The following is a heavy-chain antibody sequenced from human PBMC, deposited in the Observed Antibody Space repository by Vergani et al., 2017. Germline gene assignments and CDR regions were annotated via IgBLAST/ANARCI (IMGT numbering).Heavy chain of an antibody. CDR1: GYTFTGYY. D-gene: IGHD3-3*01. V-gene: IGHV1-2*04. Sequence: QVQLVQSGAEVKKPGASVKVSCTASGYTFTGYYMHWVRQAPGQGLEWMGWINPNSGGTNYAQKFQGWVTMTRDTSISTAYMELSRLRSDDTAVYYCARGDTIFGVVVYYYYMDVWGKGTTVTVSS. CDR3: ARGDTIFGVVVYYYYMDV. CDR2: INPNSGGT. J-gene: IGHJ6*03.